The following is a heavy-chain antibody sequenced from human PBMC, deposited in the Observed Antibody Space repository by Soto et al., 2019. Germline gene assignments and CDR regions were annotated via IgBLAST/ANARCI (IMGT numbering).Heavy chain of an antibody. CDR2: VHHSGTT. V-gene: IGHV4-31*03. CDR1: GGSISSGGYY. CDR3: SIHDVDTSMVFHY. D-gene: IGHD5-18*01. J-gene: IGHJ4*02. Sequence: PSENLDLTCSVYGGSISSGGYYWSWLRQHAGTGLEWIGYVHHSGTTFYKSSLRSRVSMSIDKSKNHFSLNLTSVTAADTAIYYCSIHDVDTSMVFHYWGQGSLVTVSS.